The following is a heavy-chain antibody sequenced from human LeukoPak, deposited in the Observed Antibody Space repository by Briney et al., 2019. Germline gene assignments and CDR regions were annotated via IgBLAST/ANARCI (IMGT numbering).Heavy chain of an antibody. Sequence: PGGSLRLSCAASGFTFSSYWMTWVRQAPGRGREWVAKIQQSGGRTHYVDSVKGRFTISRDNAINSLYLQLSSLRVEDTAVYYCARDAYASGSHDYWGQGTLVTVSS. J-gene: IGHJ4*02. V-gene: IGHV3-7*04. D-gene: IGHD3-10*01. CDR2: IQQSGGRT. CDR3: ARDAYASGSHDY. CDR1: GFTFSSYW.